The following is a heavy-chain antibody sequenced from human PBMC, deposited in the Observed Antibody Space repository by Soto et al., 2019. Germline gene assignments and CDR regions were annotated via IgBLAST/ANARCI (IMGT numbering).Heavy chain of an antibody. CDR3: ARGAGVTIFGVVIPHPQDY. V-gene: IGHV1-69*01. Sequence: QVQLVQSGAEVKKPGSSVKVSCKASGGTFSSYAISWVRQAPGQGLEWMGGIIPIFGTANYAQKFQGRVTITADESTSTAYRGLSSLRSEDTAVYYCARGAGVTIFGVVIPHPQDYWGQGTLVTVSS. J-gene: IGHJ4*02. CDR1: GGTFSSYA. CDR2: IIPIFGTA. D-gene: IGHD3-3*01.